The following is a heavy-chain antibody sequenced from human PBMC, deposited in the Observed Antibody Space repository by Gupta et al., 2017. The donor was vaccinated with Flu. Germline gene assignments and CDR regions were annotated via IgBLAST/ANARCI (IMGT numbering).Heavy chain of an antibody. CDR3: AHRHPYTTLMVRGVRYNWFDP. D-gene: IGHD3-10*01. J-gene: IGHJ5*02. CDR2: IYLNDDK. CDR1: GFSLSTSAVG. V-gene: IGHV2-5*01. Sequence: QITLKESGPTLVKPTQTLTLTCTFSGFSLSTSAVGVGWIRQPPGKALEWLALIYLNDDKRYSPSLKSRLTITKDTSKNQVVLTMTNMDPVDTATYYCAHRHPYTTLMVRGVRYNWFDPWGQGTLVTVSS.